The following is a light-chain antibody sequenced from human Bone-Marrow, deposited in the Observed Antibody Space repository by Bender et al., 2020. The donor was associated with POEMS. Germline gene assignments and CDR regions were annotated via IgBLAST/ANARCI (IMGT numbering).Light chain of an antibody. J-gene: IGLJ3*02. V-gene: IGLV2-14*03. CDR1: SSDVGGYDY. CDR3: SSYTSTNTWV. CDR2: EVT. Sequence: QSALAQPPSASGSPGQSVTISCTGGSSDVGGYDYVSWYQQHPGKAPKLIIYEVTNRPSGVSDRFSGSKSGNTASLTISGLQTEDEADYYCSSYTSTNTWVFGAGTKVTVL.